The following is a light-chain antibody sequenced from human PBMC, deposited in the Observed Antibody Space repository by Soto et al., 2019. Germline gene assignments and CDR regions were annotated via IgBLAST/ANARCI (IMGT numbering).Light chain of an antibody. CDR2: GNN. J-gene: IGLJ1*01. CDR3: QSYDSSLSGYV. CDR1: SSNIGSDYD. Sequence: QSALTQPPSVSGAPGQRVTISCTGSSSNIGSDYDVHWYQQLPGTAPKLLIYGNNNRPSGVPDRFSGTKSGASASLAITGLQAEDEADYYCQSYDSSLSGYVFGTGTQLTVL. V-gene: IGLV1-40*01.